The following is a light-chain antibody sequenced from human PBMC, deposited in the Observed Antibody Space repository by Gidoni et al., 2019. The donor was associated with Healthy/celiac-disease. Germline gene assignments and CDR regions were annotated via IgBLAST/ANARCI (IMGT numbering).Light chain of an antibody. V-gene: IGKV3-11*01. J-gene: IGKJ2*01. Sequence: EIVLTQSPATLSFSPGERATLSCRASQSVSSYLAWYQQKPGQAPRLLIYDASNRATGIPARFSGSGSGTDFTLTISSLEPEDFAVYYCQQRSNSVYTFGQGTKLEIK. CDR2: DAS. CDR3: QQRSNSVYT. CDR1: QSVSSY.